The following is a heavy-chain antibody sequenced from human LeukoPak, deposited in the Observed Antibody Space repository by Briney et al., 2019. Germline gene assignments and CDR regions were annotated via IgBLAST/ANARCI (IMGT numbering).Heavy chain of an antibody. D-gene: IGHD3-22*01. J-gene: IGHJ6*03. CDR1: GFTFSSYS. CDR3: ARARSDSSGYYPYYYYYMDV. CDR2: ISSSSSYI. V-gene: IGHV3-21*01. Sequence: PGGSLRLSCAASGFTFSSYSMNWVRQAPRKGLEWVSSISSSSSYIYYADSVKGRFTISRDNAKNSLYLQMNSLRAEDTAVYYCARARSDSSGYYPYYYYYMDVWGKGTTVTISS.